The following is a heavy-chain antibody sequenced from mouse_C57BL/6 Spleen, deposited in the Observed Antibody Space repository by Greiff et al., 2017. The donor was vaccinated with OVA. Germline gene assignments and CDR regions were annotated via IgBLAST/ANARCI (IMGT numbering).Heavy chain of an antibody. V-gene: IGHV1-26*01. CDR2: INPNNGGT. CDR3: ARSYYYGSSSHWYFDV. Sequence: EVKLQQSGPELVKPGASVKISCKASGYTFTDYYMNWVKQSHGKSLEWIGDINPNNGGTSYNQKFKGKATLTVDKSSSTAYMELRSLTSEDSAVYYCARSYYYGSSSHWYFDVWGTGTTVTVSS. CDR1: GYTFTDYY. D-gene: IGHD1-1*01. J-gene: IGHJ1*03.